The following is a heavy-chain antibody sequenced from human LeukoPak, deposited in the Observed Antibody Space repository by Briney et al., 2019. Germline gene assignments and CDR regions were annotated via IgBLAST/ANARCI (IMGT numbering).Heavy chain of an antibody. V-gene: IGHV1-18*01. CDR2: ISAYNGNT. J-gene: IGHJ4*02. Sequence: ASVKVSCKASGYTFTSCGISWVRQAPGQGLEWMGWISAYNGNTNYAQKFQGRVTMTRDTSISTAYMELSRLKSDDTAVYYCAKEITRGRWFGEVTGFDYWGQGTLVTVSS. CDR1: GYTFTSCG. D-gene: IGHD3-10*01. CDR3: AKEITRGRWFGEVTGFDY.